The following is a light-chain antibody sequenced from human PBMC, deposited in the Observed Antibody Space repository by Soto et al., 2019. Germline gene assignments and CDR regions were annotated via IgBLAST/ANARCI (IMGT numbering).Light chain of an antibody. CDR2: GAS. CDR1: QSVGIS. CDR3: QQYGSSPPIT. V-gene: IGKV3-20*01. J-gene: IGKJ5*01. Sequence: EIVMTQSPATLSVSPGERATLSCRASQSVGISLAWYQQKPGQAPRLLIYGASTRAASIPARFIGSGSGTDFTLTISRLEPEDFAVYYCQQYGSSPPITFGQGTRLEIK.